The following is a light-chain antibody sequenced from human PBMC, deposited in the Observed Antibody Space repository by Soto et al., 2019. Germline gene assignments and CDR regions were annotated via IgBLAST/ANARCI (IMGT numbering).Light chain of an antibody. V-gene: IGKV2-28*01. CDR2: LGS. J-gene: IGKJ3*01. Sequence: DIVMTQSRLSLPVTPGEPASISCRSSQSLLHSNGHNYLDWYLKKPGQSPQLLMYLGSNRPSRVPDRFSGSGSGTDFTLKISRAESEDVLIYYCKQALQTPLTFGPWTKLEI. CDR1: QSLLHSNGHNY. CDR3: KQALQTPLT.